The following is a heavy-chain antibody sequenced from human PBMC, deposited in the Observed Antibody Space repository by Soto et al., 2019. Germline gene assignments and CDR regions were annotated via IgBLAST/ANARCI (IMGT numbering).Heavy chain of an antibody. CDR3: ARVEQQLVVIDD. CDR1: VEAAIRGGYY. V-gene: IGHV4-61*08. CDR2: ISSRGSA. Sequence: SGTPSMTCTLSVEAAIRGGYYWSWIRPPPGKGLEWIGYISSRGSATYNPSLKSRVTISVDTSKNQFSLKLSSVTAADTAVYYCARVEQQLVVIDDWGQGT. D-gene: IGHD6-13*01. J-gene: IGHJ4*02.